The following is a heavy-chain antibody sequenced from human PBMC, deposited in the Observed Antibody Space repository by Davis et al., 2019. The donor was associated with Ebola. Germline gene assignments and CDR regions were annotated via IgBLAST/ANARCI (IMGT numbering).Heavy chain of an antibody. CDR1: GFSFKSYG. V-gene: IGHV3-30*03. CDR2: IAYDGSNE. Sequence: GESLKISCAVSGFSFKSYGMHWIRQAPGKGLEWVAVIAYDGSNEYYADSVKGRLTISRDNSKNSLFLQMNSLRADDTAVYYCARDPLIIGDATTDSWGQGTLVTVSS. D-gene: IGHD2/OR15-2a*01. J-gene: IGHJ5*01. CDR3: ARDPLIIGDATTDS.